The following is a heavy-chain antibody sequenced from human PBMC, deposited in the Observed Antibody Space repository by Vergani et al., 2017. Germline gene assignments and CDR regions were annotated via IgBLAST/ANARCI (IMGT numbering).Heavy chain of an antibody. CDR2: VNHSGST. J-gene: IGHJ6*02. Sequence: QVQLQESGPGLVKPSETLSLTCTVSGGSISGYFWSWLRQPPGKGLEWIGEVNHSGSTIYNPSLKSRVTISVDTSKNQFSLKLSSVTAADTAVYYCARGKLVPYYYYYGMDVWGQGTTVTVSS. CDR3: ARGKLVPYYYYYGMDV. D-gene: IGHD6-13*01. CDR1: GGSISGYF. V-gene: IGHV4-34*01.